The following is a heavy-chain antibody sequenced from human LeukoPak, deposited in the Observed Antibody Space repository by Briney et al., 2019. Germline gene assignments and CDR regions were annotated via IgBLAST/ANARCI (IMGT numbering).Heavy chain of an antibody. CDR1: GFTSSSYW. CDR3: ARGFGRYDY. CDR2: IKQDGSEK. D-gene: IGHD3-16*01. J-gene: IGHJ4*02. Sequence: PGGSLRLSCAASGFTSSSYWMSWVRQAPGKGLEWVANIKQDGSEKYYVDSVKGRFTISRDNAKNSLYLQMNSLRAEDTAVYCCARGFGRYDYWGQGTLVTVSS. V-gene: IGHV3-7*01.